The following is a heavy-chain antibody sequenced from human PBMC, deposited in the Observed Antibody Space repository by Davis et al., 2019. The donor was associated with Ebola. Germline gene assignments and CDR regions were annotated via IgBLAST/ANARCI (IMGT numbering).Heavy chain of an antibody. CDR2: ISSSSSYI. J-gene: IGHJ4*02. D-gene: IGHD2-2*01. V-gene: IGHV3-21*01. Sequence: GESLKISCAASGFTFSSYSMNWVRQAPGKGLEWVSSISSSSSYIYYADSVKGRFTISRDNAKNSLYLQMNSLRAEDTAVYYCASGGVYCSSTSCYSGSQWGQGTLVTVSS. CDR3: ASGGVYCSSTSCYSGSQ. CDR1: GFTFSSYS.